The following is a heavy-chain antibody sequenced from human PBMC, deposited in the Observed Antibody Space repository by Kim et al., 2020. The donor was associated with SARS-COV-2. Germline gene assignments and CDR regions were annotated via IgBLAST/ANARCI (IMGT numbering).Heavy chain of an antibody. J-gene: IGHJ6*02. CDR1: GGPISSSSYY. CDR3: ARHGRGEYRIAAAGKDYYYYYGMDV. CDR2: IYYSGST. D-gene: IGHD6-13*01. V-gene: IGHV4-39*01. Sequence: SETLSLTCTVSGGPISSSSYYWGWIRQPPGKGLEWIGSIYYSGSTYYNPSLKSRVTISVDTSKNQFSLKLSSVTAADTAVYYCARHGRGEYRIAAAGKDYYYYYGMDVWGRGTTVTVSS.